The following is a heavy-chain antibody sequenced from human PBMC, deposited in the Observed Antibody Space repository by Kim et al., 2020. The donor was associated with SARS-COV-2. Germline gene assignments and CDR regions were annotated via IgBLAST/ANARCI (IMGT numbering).Heavy chain of an antibody. Sequence: YSPSFQGQVTISAEKSISTAYLQWSSLKASDTAMYYCAGSYYYGSGMFDYWGQGTLVTVSS. V-gene: IGHV5-51*01. J-gene: IGHJ4*02. D-gene: IGHD3-10*01. CDR3: AGSYYYGSGMFDY.